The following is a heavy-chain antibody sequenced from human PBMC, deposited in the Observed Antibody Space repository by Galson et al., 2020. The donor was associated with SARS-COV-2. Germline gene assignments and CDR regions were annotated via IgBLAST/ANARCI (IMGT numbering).Heavy chain of an antibody. Sequence: GGSLRLSCAASGFTFSSYAMSWVRQAPGKGLKWVSGISGSGGNTYYADSVKGRFTISRDNSKNTLYLQMNSLRAEDTAVYYCAKWETRYYDILTGYFGIDYYYYYGMDVWGQGTTVIVSS. CDR3: AKWETRYYDILTGYFGIDYYYYYGMDV. J-gene: IGHJ6*02. CDR1: GFTFSSYA. D-gene: IGHD3-9*01. V-gene: IGHV3-23*01. CDR2: ISGSGGNT.